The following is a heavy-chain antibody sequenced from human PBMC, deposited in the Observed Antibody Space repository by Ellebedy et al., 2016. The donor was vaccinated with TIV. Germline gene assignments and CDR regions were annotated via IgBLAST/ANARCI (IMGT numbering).Heavy chain of an antibody. CDR1: GGSISSDASY. Sequence: MPSETLSLTCTVSGGSISSDASYWSWIRQPPGKGLEWIGYIYYSGSTNYNPSLKSRVTISVDTSKNQFSLKLSSVTAADTAVYYCARLGLPDGYFDLWGRGTLVTVSS. CDR3: ARLGLPDGYFDL. J-gene: IGHJ2*01. V-gene: IGHV4-30-4*01. CDR2: IYYSGST. D-gene: IGHD3-16*01.